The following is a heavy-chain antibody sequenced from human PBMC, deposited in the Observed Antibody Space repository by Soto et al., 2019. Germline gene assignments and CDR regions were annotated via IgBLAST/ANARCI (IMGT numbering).Heavy chain of an antibody. V-gene: IGHV1-24*01. J-gene: IGHJ6*02. CDR1: GYTFTSYG. Sequence: SVKVSCKASGYTFTSYGISWVRQAPGKRLERMRGFDPEDGETNYAQKFQGRVTMTEDTSTDTAYMELSSLRSEDTAVYYCATIPLITMVRGVIRQNYYGMDVWGQGTTVTVSS. D-gene: IGHD3-10*01. CDR2: FDPEDGET. CDR3: ATIPLITMVRGVIRQNYYGMDV.